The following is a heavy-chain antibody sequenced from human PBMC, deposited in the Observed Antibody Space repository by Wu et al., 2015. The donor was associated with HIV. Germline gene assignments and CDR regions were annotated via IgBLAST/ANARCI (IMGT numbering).Heavy chain of an antibody. V-gene: IGHV1-2*02. CDR3: ARDWGRVPVARYWFDP. D-gene: IGHD2-2*01. CDR2: INPNNGAT. Sequence: QVWLVQSGAEVKKPGASLKVSCKASGYTFSGYYMHWVRQAPGQGLEWMGWINPNNGATKYAQKFEGRVTMTRDTSISTAYMELRRLIFDDRAVYYCARDWGRVPVARYWFDPGAREPRSPSPQ. J-gene: IGHJ5*02. CDR1: GYTFSGYY.